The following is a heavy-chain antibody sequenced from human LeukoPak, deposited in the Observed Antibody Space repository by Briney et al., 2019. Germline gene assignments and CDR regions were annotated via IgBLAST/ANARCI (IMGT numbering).Heavy chain of an antibody. Sequence: GASVKVSCKASGYTFTGYYMHWVRQAPGQGLEWMGWISAYNGNTNYAQKLQGRVTMTTDTSTSTAYMELRSLRSDDTAVYYCAREIATSGGNSRALDYWGQGTLVTVSS. CDR2: ISAYNGNT. J-gene: IGHJ4*02. CDR3: AREIATSGGNSRALDY. CDR1: GYTFTGYY. V-gene: IGHV1-18*04. D-gene: IGHD4-23*01.